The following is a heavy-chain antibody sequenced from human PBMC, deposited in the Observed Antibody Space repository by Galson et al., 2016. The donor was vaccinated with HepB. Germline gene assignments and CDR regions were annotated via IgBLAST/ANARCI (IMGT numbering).Heavy chain of an antibody. Sequence: ETLSLTCAVYGGSFSGYYWSWIRQPPGKGLEWIGEVNHSGGTNYNPSLKSRVTISVDTSKNQFSLKPSSVTAADTAVYYCARGFVAIFGVANYYYGMDVWGQGTTVTVSS. J-gene: IGHJ6*02. CDR1: GGSFSGYY. D-gene: IGHD3-3*01. CDR2: VNHSGGT. CDR3: ARGFVAIFGVANYYYGMDV. V-gene: IGHV4-34*01.